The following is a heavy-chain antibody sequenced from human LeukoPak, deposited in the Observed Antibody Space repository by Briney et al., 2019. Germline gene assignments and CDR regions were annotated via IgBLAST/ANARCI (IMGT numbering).Heavy chain of an antibody. CDR2: IKQDGSEK. CDR3: ASFSSSSDY. CDR1: GFTFSRYW. Sequence: GGSLRLSCAASGFTFSRYWMSWVRQAPGKGLEWVANIKQDGSEKYYVDSVKGRFTISRDNAKNSLYLQMNSLRAEDTAVYYCASFSSSSDYWGQGTLVTVSS. D-gene: IGHD6-6*01. V-gene: IGHV3-7*01. J-gene: IGHJ4*02.